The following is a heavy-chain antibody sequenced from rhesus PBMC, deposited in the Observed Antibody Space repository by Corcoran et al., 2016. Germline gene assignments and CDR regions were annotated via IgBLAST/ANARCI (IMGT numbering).Heavy chain of an antibody. Sequence: QVQLQESGPGVVKPSETLSLTCAVSGGSIRVYYLWSWIRQPQGKGLEWIGYIYGCSGSTSYNPSINSRVIISIDTSKNQFSLNLSSGTAADTAVYYCARALGDTCGAFDFWGQGLRVTVSS. D-gene: IGHD5-42*01. CDR2: IYGCSGST. J-gene: IGHJ3*01. CDR1: GGSIRVYYL. CDR3: ARALGDTCGAFDF. V-gene: IGHV4-106*01.